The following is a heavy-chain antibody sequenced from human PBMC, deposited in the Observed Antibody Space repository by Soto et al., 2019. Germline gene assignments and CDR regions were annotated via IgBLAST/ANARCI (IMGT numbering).Heavy chain of an antibody. J-gene: IGHJ4*02. CDR2: INPSGGST. V-gene: IGHV1-46*01. D-gene: IGHD5-12*01. Sequence: QVQLVQSGAEVKKPGASVKVSCKASGYTFTSYYMHWVRQAPGQGLEWMGIINPSGGSTSYAQKCQGRVTMTRDTSTSTGDMGLSSLRSEDTAVYYCARDSVEMATILGYWGQGTLVTVSS. CDR1: GYTFTSYY. CDR3: ARDSVEMATILGY.